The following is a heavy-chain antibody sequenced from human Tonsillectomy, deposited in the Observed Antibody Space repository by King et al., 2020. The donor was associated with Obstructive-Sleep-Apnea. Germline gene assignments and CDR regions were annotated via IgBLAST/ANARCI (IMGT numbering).Heavy chain of an antibody. CDR2: IYYRGST. CDR1: GGSISSSSYY. V-gene: IGHV4-39*07. Sequence: LQLQESGPGLVKPSETLSLTCTVSGGSISSSSYYWGWIRQPPGKGLEWIGNIYYRGSTYYNPSLKSRVTISVDTSKNQFSLKLSSVTAADTAVYYCARFDYGSWFAFDIWGQGTMVTVSS. J-gene: IGHJ3*02. D-gene: IGHD3-10*01. CDR3: ARFDYGSWFAFDI.